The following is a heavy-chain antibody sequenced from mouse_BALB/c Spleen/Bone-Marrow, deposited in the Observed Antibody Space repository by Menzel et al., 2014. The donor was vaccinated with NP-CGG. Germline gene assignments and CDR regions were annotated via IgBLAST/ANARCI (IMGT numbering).Heavy chain of an antibody. CDR1: GYTFTGYY. V-gene: IGHV1-77*01. D-gene: IGHD2-1*01. CDR2: IYPGSGNT. Sequence: VKLVESGAELARPGASVKLSCKASGYTFTGYYINWVKQRTGQGLEWIGEIYPGSGNTYYNEKFKGKATLTADKSSSTAYMQLSSLTSEDSAVYFCARGVYYGNYGDYWGQGTTLTVSS. J-gene: IGHJ2*01. CDR3: ARGVYYGNYGDY.